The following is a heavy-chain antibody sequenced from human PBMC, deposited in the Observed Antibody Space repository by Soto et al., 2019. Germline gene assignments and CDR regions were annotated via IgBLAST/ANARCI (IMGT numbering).Heavy chain of an antibody. D-gene: IGHD4-17*01. CDR3: ARMPIRSRVTTYAIDI. V-gene: IGHV4-31*01. CDR1: GGSISSGGYY. CDR2: IYYSGST. Sequence: QVQLQESGPGLVKPSQTLSLTCTVSGGSISSGGYYWSWIRQHPGKGLEWIGYIYYSGSTYYNPSLKSPVTISVDTSKIKLSLKLGSVTAAYTGVYDCARMPIRSRVTTYAIDIWGQGTMVTVSS. J-gene: IGHJ3*02.